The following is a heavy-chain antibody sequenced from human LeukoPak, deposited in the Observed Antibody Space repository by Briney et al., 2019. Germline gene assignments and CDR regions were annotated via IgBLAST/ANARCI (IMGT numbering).Heavy chain of an antibody. CDR3: AREVTVVTPRSFYYYYYMDV. J-gene: IGHJ6*03. Sequence: SQTLSLTCAISGDSVSSNSAAWNWIRQSPSRGLEWLGRTYYRSKWYNDYAVSVKSRITINPDTSKNQFSLQLNSVTPEDTAVYYCAREVTVVTPRSFYYYYYMDVWGKGTTVTVSS. D-gene: IGHD4-23*01. CDR2: TYYRSKWYN. V-gene: IGHV6-1*01. CDR1: GDSVSSNSAA.